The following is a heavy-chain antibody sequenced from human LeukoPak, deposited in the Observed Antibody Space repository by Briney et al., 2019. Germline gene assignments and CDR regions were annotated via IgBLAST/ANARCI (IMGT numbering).Heavy chain of an antibody. V-gene: IGHV3-23*01. D-gene: IGHD4-17*01. J-gene: IGHJ3*02. CDR2: ISGSGGST. CDR3: AKARYRDYGDYAGDAFDI. Sequence: GGSLRLSCAASGFTFSSYAMSWVRQAPGKGLEWVSAISGSGGSTYYADSVKGRFTISRDNSKNTLYLQMNSLRAEDTAVYYCAKARYRDYGDYAGDAFDICGQGTMVTVSS. CDR1: GFTFSSYA.